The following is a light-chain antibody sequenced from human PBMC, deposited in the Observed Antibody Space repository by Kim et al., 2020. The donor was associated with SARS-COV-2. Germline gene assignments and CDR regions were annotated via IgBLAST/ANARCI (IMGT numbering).Light chain of an antibody. J-gene: IGLJ3*02. V-gene: IGLV3-9*01. CDR2: RDS. Sequence: VALGQTARSTCGGNNIVSKNVHWYQQKPGQAPVLVIYRDSNRPSGIPERFSGSNSGNTATLTISRAQAGDEADYYCQVWDSSTGVFGGGTQLTVL. CDR1: NIVSKN. CDR3: QVWDSSTGV.